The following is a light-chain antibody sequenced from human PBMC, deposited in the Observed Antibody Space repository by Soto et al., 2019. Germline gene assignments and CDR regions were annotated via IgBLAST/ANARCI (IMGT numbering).Light chain of an antibody. J-gene: IGKJ2*01. Sequence: EIVLTQSPGTLSLSPGERATLSCRASQSVSSSYLAWYQQKPGQAPRLLIYGASGRATGIPDRFSGSGSGTDFILTISSLEPEDFAVYYCQQYGSSPYTFGQGTKLEIK. CDR3: QQYGSSPYT. CDR1: QSVSSSY. V-gene: IGKV3-20*01. CDR2: GAS.